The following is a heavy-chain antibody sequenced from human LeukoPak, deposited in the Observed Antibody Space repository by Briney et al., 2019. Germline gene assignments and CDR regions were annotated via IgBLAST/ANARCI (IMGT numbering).Heavy chain of an antibody. D-gene: IGHD4-17*01. CDR2: ISTYNGNT. CDR3: ARDTATIYGDSDPNWFVP. J-gene: IGHJ5*02. V-gene: IGHV1-18*01. CDR1: GYTFTGYG. Sequence: ASVKVSCKASGYTFTGYGISWVRQAPGQGLEWVAWISTYNGNTNYAHKLQGRVTITTEESTCTAYMELSRLRSEDTAVYYCARDTATIYGDSDPNWFVPWGQGTLVTVSS.